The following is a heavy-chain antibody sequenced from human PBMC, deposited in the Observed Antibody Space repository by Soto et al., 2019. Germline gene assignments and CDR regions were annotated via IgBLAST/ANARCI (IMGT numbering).Heavy chain of an antibody. D-gene: IGHD1-26*01. CDR3: TPEGAGFKY. CDR1: EFTFSGSS. V-gene: IGHV3-73*01. CDR2: IRSKTTNYAT. J-gene: IGHJ4*02. Sequence: HPGGSLRLSCAASEFTFSGSSMHWVRQASGKGLEWVGRIRSKTTNYATAYAASVKDRFTISRDDSKNTTYLQMSSLKTEDTAVYYCTPEGAGFKYWGQGTLVTVSS.